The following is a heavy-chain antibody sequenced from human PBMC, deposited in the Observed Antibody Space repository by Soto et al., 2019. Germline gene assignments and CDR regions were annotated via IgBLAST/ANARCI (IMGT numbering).Heavy chain of an antibody. Sequence: SETLSLTCTVSGGSIRGYYWSWIRQPPGKGLEWIGYLYYSGTTNYNPSLKSRLTISVDTSKNQFSLKLSSVTAADMAVYYCARRIEVAAADGVGYYYYLDVWGKGTSVT. D-gene: IGHD3-22*01. CDR2: LYYSGTT. J-gene: IGHJ6*03. CDR3: ARRIEVAAADGVGYYYYLDV. V-gene: IGHV4-59*08. CDR1: GGSIRGYY.